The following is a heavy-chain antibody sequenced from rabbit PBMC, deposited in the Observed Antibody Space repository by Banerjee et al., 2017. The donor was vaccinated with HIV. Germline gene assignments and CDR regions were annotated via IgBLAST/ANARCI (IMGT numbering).Heavy chain of an antibody. V-gene: IGHV1S40*01. Sequence: QSLEESGGDLVKPGASLTLTCTASGFSFSSGYWICWVRQAPGKGLEWIGCIGADSAGWTYYARWAKGRFTISKTSSTTVTLQMTSLTAADTATYFCAREGGDYGELNLWGPGTLVTVS. J-gene: IGHJ4*01. CDR2: IGADSAGWT. CDR1: GFSFSSGYW. D-gene: IGHD2-1*01. CDR3: AREGGDYGELNL.